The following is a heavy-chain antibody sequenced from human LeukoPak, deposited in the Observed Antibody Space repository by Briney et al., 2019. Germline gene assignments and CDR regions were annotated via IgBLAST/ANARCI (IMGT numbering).Heavy chain of an antibody. CDR1: GITFSDYY. J-gene: IGHJ4*01. V-gene: IGHV3-11*04. CDR2: ISRGGSPI. D-gene: IGHD1-14*01. Sequence: GGSLRLSXTASGITFSDYYMNWISQAPGKGLEWLSFISRGGSPIYYADSVKGRFTISRDNAKNSLYLQMNSLRVEDTAMYYCVITAGPPTDHWGQGALVTVSS. CDR3: VITAGPPTDH.